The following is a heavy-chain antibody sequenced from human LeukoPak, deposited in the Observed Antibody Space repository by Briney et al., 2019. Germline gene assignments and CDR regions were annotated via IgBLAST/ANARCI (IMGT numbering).Heavy chain of an antibody. D-gene: IGHD2-8*01. J-gene: IGHJ4*02. CDR1: GASMSGQH. V-gene: IGHV4-59*08. CDR3: ARHLNGGTHPLDN. Sequence: SETLSLTCTVSGASMSGQHWSWIRQAPGKGLEWIAWIHYDGRTNYNPSLKSRLSLSVDTSTNQFSLSLNSVTAADTTVYFCARHLNGGTHPLDNWGPGIRVIVSP. CDR2: IHYDGRT.